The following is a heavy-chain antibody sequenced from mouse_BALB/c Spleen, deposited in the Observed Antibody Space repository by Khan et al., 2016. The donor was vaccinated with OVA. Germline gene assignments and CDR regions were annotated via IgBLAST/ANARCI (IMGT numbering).Heavy chain of an antibody. Sequence: EVQLQESGPSLVKPSQTLSLTCSVTGDSITSDYWCWIRKFPGNKLEYMGYILYSGSTYYNPSLKSRISITRHTSQNQYYLQLKSVTTEDTATYYCARSTYRYAFAYWGQGTLVTVSA. D-gene: IGHD2-14*01. CDR2: ILYSGST. J-gene: IGHJ3*01. CDR1: GDSITSDY. CDR3: ARSTYRYAFAY. V-gene: IGHV3-8*02.